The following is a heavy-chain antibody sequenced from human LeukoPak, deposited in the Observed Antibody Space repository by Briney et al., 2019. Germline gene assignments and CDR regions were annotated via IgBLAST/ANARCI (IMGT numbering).Heavy chain of an antibody. CDR2: INRDGSTT. D-gene: IGHD3-10*01. Sequence: GGSLRLSCAASGFTFSNYWVHWVRQAPGKGLVWVSRINRDGSTTKYADSVKGRFTVSRDNAKNTLNLHMNSLRAEDTAVYYCARDKKSGESSEIDYWGQGTLVTVSS. CDR1: GFTFSNYW. CDR3: ARDKKSGESSEIDY. J-gene: IGHJ4*02. V-gene: IGHV3-74*03.